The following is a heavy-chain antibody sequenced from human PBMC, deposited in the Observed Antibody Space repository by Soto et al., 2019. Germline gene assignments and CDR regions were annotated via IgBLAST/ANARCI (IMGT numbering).Heavy chain of an antibody. CDR1: GFTFNTYG. D-gene: IGHD2-15*01. Sequence: PGGSLRLSCAASGFTFNTYGMHWVRQAPGKGPEWVSVIWYDGSNIHYADSVKGRFTISRDNSKNTLYLQMNSLRAEDTAVYYCARDGGYGMDVWGQGTTVTVSS. J-gene: IGHJ6*02. CDR2: IWYDGSNI. CDR3: ARDGGYGMDV. V-gene: IGHV3-33*01.